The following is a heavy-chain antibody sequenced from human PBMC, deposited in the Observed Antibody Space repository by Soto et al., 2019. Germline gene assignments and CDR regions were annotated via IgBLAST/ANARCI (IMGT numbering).Heavy chain of an antibody. CDR1: GGSFSGYY. V-gene: IGHV4-34*01. CDR2: INHSGST. D-gene: IGHD1-26*01. CDR3: ARGIVGARGGYYYGMDV. Sequence: PSETLSLTCAVYGGSFSGYYWIWIRQPPGEGLEWIGEINHSGSTNYNPSLKSRVTISVDTSKNQFSLKLSSVTAADTAVYYCARGIVGARGGYYYGMDVWGQGTTVTVSS. J-gene: IGHJ6*02.